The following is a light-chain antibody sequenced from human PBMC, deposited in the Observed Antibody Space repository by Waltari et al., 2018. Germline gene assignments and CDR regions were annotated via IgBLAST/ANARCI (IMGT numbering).Light chain of an antibody. J-gene: IGKJ1*01. Sequence: IVSTQSPGTLSLSPGERPTLSCRASQSVGRSLAWYQQNPGQAPRLLIYGASSRATGVPDRFSGSGSGTDFSLTISRLEPEDFAVYYCQHYVRLPVTFGQGTKVEIK. CDR2: GAS. V-gene: IGKV3-20*01. CDR3: QHYVRLPVT. CDR1: QSVGRS.